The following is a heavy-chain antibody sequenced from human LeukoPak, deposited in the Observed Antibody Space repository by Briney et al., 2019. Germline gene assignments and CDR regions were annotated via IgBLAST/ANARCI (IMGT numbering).Heavy chain of an antibody. V-gene: IGHV3-23*01. CDR2: ISGSGGST. CDR1: GFTFSSYA. Sequence: GGSLRLSCAASGFTFSSYAMSWVRQAPGKGLEWVSAISGSGGSTYYADSVKGRFTISRDNSKNTLYLQMNSLRAEDTAVYYCARLLGYYGSGSYRYYYGMDVWGKGTTVTVSS. J-gene: IGHJ6*04. CDR3: ARLLGYYGSGSYRYYYGMDV. D-gene: IGHD3-10*01.